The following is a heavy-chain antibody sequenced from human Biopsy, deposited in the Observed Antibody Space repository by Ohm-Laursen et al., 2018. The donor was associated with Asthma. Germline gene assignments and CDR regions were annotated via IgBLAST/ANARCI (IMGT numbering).Heavy chain of an antibody. Sequence: RSLRLSCSAPGFTFSSYGMHWVRQAPGKGLEWVAVISYDGSNKYYADSVKGRFTISRDNSKNTLYLQMNSLRAEDTAVYYCARDLHPTNHLGELSEGFDYWGQGTLVTVSS. J-gene: IGHJ4*02. V-gene: IGHV3-30*03. CDR2: ISYDGSNK. CDR3: ARDLHPTNHLGELSEGFDY. CDR1: GFTFSSYG. D-gene: IGHD3-16*02.